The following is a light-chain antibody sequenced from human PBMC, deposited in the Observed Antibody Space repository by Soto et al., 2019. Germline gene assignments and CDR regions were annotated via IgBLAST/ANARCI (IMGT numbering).Light chain of an antibody. CDR3: TSYTTASTLV. Sequence: SVLTQPASVSGSPGQSITISCTGTSSDVGAYNYVSWYQQHPGKAPQLMIYDVSNRPSGVSNRFSGSKSGNTASLTISGLQAEDEADYYCTSYTTASTLVFGTGTKLTVL. J-gene: IGLJ1*01. CDR2: DVS. V-gene: IGLV2-14*03. CDR1: SSDVGAYNY.